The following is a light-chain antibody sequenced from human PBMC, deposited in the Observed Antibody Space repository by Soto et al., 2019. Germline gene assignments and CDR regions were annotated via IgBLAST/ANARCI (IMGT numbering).Light chain of an antibody. V-gene: IGLV2-14*01. CDR2: EVI. Sequence: QSALTQPASVSGSPGQSITIPCTGTSSDVGGYNYVSWYQQHPGKAPKLMIYEVINRPSGVSNRFSGSKSGNTASLTISGLQAEDEADYYCSSYTSSTTVIFGGGTKLTVL. J-gene: IGLJ2*01. CDR1: SSDVGGYNY. CDR3: SSYTSSTTVI.